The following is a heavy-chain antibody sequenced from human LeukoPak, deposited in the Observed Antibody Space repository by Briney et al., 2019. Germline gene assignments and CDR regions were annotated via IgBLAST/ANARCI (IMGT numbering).Heavy chain of an antibody. J-gene: IGHJ4*02. CDR3: AKANYDSSGNDY. CDR1: GFTFDDYA. Sequence: GRSLRLSCAASGFTFDDYAMHWVRQAPGKGLEWVSGISWNSGSIGYADSVKGRFTISRDNAKNSLYLQMNSLRAEGTALYYCAKANYDSSGNDYWGQGTLVTVSS. V-gene: IGHV3-9*01. CDR2: ISWNSGSI. D-gene: IGHD3-22*01.